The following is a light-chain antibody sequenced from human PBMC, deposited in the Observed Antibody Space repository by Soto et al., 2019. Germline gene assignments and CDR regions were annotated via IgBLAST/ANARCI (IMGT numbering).Light chain of an antibody. CDR1: QTIRSH. Sequence: DIQLTQSPSSLSASVGDRVTITCRASQTIRSHLNWYQQKPGEAPKIVIYATSTLQSGVPSRFNGSVSGTDFTLSISSLQPEDVESDYCQHSDRCPPTFGCGNKVDIK. J-gene: IGKJ4*01. CDR3: QHSDRCPPT. CDR2: ATS. V-gene: IGKV1-39*01.